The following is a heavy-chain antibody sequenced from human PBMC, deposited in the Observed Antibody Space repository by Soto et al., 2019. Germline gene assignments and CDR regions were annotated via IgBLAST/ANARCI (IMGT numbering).Heavy chain of an antibody. CDR1: GGPISSGDYK. V-gene: IGHV4-30-4*08. J-gene: IGHJ4*02. D-gene: IGHD4-4*01. CDR3: ARTQSNGFDS. Sequence: PSETLSLTCSLSGGPISSGDYKWGWIRQLPGKDLEWIGYISNTGSTYYNPSLKSRSIISIDTSRNQFSLRLSSVTAADTAVYYCARTQSNGFDSWARRTLVTVSS. CDR2: ISNTGST.